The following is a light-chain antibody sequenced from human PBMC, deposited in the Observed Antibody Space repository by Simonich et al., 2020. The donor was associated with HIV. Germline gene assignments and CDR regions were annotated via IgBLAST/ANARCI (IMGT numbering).Light chain of an antibody. J-gene: IGKJ1*01. V-gene: IGKV4-1*01. CDR1: QSVLYSSNNKNY. CDR3: QQYYSTPRT. CDR2: WAS. Sequence: DIVMTQSPDSLAVSLGERATINCKSSQSVLYSSNNKNYLAWYQQQPGQPPMLIIYWASTRESGVPDRFRGSGSGTDFTLTISSLQAEDVAVYYCQQYYSTPRTFGQGTKVEIK.